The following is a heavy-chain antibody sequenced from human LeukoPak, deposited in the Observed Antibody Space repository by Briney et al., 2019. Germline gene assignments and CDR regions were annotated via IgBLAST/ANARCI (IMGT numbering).Heavy chain of an antibody. V-gene: IGHV1-8*01. Sequence: ASVKVSCKASGYTFTSYDINWVRQATGQGLEWMGWMNPNSGNTGYAQKFQGRVTMTRNTSISTAYMELSSLRSEDTAVYYCARGQVEGGSNDYWGQGTLVTVSS. D-gene: IGHD1-26*01. CDR3: ARGQVEGGSNDY. CDR1: GYTFTSYD. J-gene: IGHJ4*02. CDR2: MNPNSGNT.